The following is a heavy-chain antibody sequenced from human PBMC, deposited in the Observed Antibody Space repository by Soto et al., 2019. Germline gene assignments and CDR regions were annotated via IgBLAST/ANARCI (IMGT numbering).Heavy chain of an antibody. CDR1: GYTFTGYA. Sequence: QVQLVQSGAEEQKPGASVKVSCKASGYTFTGYAMHWVRQAPGQRLEWMGWINAGNGNTKYSQKFQGRVTITRDTSASTAYMELSSLRSEDTAVYYCARAVAVAADFDYCGQGTLVTVSS. D-gene: IGHD6-19*01. J-gene: IGHJ4*02. CDR3: ARAVAVAADFDY. V-gene: IGHV1-3*05. CDR2: INAGNGNT.